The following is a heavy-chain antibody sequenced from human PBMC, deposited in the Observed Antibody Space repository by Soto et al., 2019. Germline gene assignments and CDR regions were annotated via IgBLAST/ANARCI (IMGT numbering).Heavy chain of an antibody. V-gene: IGHV3-9*01. J-gene: IGHJ3*02. CDR1: GFTFDDYA. CDR3: AKDASSGVTDAFDI. Sequence: VQLVESGGGLVQPGRSLRLSCAASGFTFDDYAMHWVRQAPGKGLEWVSGISWNSGSIGYADSVKGRFTISRDNAKNSLYVQMNSLRAEDTALYYCAKDASSGVTDAFDIWGQGTMVTVSS. D-gene: IGHD6-6*01. CDR2: ISWNSGSI.